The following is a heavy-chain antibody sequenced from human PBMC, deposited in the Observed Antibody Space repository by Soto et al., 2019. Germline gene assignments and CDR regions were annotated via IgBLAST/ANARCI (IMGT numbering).Heavy chain of an antibody. D-gene: IGHD1-1*01. J-gene: IGHJ3*01. CDR3: ATWHEREHAFDV. V-gene: IGHV3-53*01. CDR2: LYDVDGS. Sequence: DVQLVESGGGLIQPGESLRLSCAAFGLTISGXXYVAWVRQAPGKGLEWVSALYDVDGSFYADSVTGRFTTSSDSSKTTVYLQMNDLRPDDTAVYYCATWHEREHAFDVWGQGTMVTISS. CDR1: GLTISGXXY.